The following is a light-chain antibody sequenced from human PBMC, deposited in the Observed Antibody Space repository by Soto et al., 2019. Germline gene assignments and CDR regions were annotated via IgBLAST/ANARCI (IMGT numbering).Light chain of an antibody. CDR2: DVS. Sequence: TQPTCVSWPPRQWSTLSWPGTPREVGGYNYVSWYQQHPGKAPKLMIYDVSDRPSGVSNRFSGSKSGNTASLTISGLQTEDEADYYCSSYTSSSTLVVFGTGTKVTVL. CDR3: SSYTSSSTLVV. CDR1: PREVGGYNY. V-gene: IGLV2-14*01. J-gene: IGLJ1*01.